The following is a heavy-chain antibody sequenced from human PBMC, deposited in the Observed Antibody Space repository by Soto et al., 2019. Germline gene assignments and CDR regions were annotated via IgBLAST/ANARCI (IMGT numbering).Heavy chain of an antibody. D-gene: IGHD2-8*02. CDR3: ARSTGARYYYGMDV. CDR2: ISNTGNTI. CDR1: GFTFSSHW. J-gene: IGHJ6*02. V-gene: IGHV3-48*02. Sequence: PGGSLRLSCAASGFTFSSHWMHWVRQAPGKGLEWVSYISNTGNTIYYADTVKGRFTISRDSAKNSLYMQMNSLRDEDTAVYYCARSTGARYYYGMDVWGQGTTVTVSS.